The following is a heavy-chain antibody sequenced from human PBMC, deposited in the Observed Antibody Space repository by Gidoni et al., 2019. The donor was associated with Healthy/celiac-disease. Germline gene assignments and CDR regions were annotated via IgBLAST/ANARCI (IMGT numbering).Heavy chain of an antibody. D-gene: IGHD1-1*01. CDR1: GFTFSSYA. CDR2: ISYDGSNK. J-gene: IGHJ4*02. Sequence: QVQLVESGGGVVQPGRSLRLSCAASGFTFSSYAMHWVRQAPGKGLEWVAVISYDGSNKYYADSVKGRFTISRDNSKNTLYLQMNSLRAEDTAVYYCARSPPLGATTLPDFDYWGQGTLVTVSS. CDR3: ARSPPLGATTLPDFDY. V-gene: IGHV3-30*01.